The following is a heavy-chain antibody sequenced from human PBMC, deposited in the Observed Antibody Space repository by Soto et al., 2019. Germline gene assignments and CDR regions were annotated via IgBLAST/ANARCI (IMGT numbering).Heavy chain of an antibody. Sequence: SETLSLTCAVSGGSISSSNWWSWVRQPPGKGLEWIGEIYHSGSINYNPSLMIRVTISVDKSKNQFSLKLSSVTAADTAVYYCAREYYGSRTPGMDVWGQGTTVT. J-gene: IGHJ6*02. D-gene: IGHD3-10*01. CDR2: IYHSGSI. CDR1: GGSISSSNW. V-gene: IGHV4-4*02. CDR3: AREYYGSRTPGMDV.